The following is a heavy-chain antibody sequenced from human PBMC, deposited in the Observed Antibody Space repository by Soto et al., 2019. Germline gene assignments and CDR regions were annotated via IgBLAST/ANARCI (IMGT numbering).Heavy chain of an antibody. CDR2: ISSGGATI. V-gene: IGHV3-48*03. CDR1: GFTFGPYE. J-gene: IGHJ3*02. CDR3: ARGEGDAFDS. D-gene: IGHD3-16*01. Sequence: EVQLVESGGGLVQPGGSLRLSCGASGFTFGPYELNWVRQTPGKGLEWISYISSGGATISYADSVKGRFTISRDNARNSLFLQMNSLRAGDTAVYYCARGEGDAFDSWGPGTVVTVSS.